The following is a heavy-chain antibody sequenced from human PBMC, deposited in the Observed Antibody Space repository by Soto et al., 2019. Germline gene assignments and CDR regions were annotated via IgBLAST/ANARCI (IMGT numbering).Heavy chain of an antibody. CDR1: GGSFSGYY. J-gene: IGHJ4*02. D-gene: IGHD6-13*01. Sequence: QVQLQQWGAGLLKPSETLSLTCAVYGGSFSGYYWSWIRQPPGKGLEWIGEINHSGSTNYNPSLKGRVTISVDTSKNQFALKRSSVTAADTAVYYCARGYGSNFDCWGQGTLVTVSS. V-gene: IGHV4-34*01. CDR3: ARGYGSNFDC. CDR2: INHSGST.